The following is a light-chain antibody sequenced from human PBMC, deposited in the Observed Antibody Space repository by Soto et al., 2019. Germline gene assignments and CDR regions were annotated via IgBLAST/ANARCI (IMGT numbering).Light chain of an antibody. CDR3: QQYYSYPPT. V-gene: IGKV1-8*01. J-gene: IGKJ2*01. CDR1: QGISSY. CDR2: AAS. Sequence: AIRMTQSPSSFSASTGDRVTITCRASQGISSYLAWYQQKPGKAPKLLIYAASTLQSGVPSRFSGSGSGTDFTLTISCLQSEDFATYNCQQYYSYPPTFGQGTKLEIK.